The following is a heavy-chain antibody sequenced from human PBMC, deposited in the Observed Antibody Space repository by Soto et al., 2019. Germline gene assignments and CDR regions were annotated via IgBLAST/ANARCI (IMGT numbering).Heavy chain of an antibody. J-gene: IGHJ4*02. D-gene: IGHD6-6*01. CDR1: GGSISSGGYY. V-gene: IGHV4-31*03. CDR3: ARGGIAARREDY. CDR2: IYYSGST. Sequence: TSETLSLTCTVSGGSISSGGYYWSWIRQHPGKGLEWIGYIYYSGSTYYNPSLKSRVTISVDTSKNQFSLKLSSVTAADTAVYYCARGGIAARREDYWGQGTLVTVSS.